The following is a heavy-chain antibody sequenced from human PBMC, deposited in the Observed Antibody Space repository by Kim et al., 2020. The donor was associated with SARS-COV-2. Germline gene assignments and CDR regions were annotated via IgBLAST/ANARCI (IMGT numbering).Heavy chain of an antibody. CDR1: GGSISSYY. V-gene: IGHV4-59*01. J-gene: IGHJ5*02. D-gene: IGHD3-10*01. CDR3: ARDYHYYGSGSYSGFDP. CDR2: IYYSGST. Sequence: SETLSLTCTVSGGSISSYYWSWIRQPPGKGLEWIGYIYYSGSTNYNPSLKSRVTISVDTSKNQFSLKLSSVTAADTAVYYCARDYHYYGSGSYSGFDPWGQGTLVTVSS.